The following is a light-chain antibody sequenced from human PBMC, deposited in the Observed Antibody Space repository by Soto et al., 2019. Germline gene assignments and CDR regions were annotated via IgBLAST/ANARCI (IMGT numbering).Light chain of an antibody. CDR3: QQSHSIPPIT. J-gene: IGKJ4*01. V-gene: IGKV1-39*01. CDR1: QSISSY. CDR2: AAS. Sequence: DIQMTQSPSSLSASVGDRVTITCRASQSISSYLNWYQQKPGKAPKLLIYAASSLVSGVPSRFSGSGSGTDFTLSISILQPEDFATYYCQQSHSIPPITFGGGTKVEIK.